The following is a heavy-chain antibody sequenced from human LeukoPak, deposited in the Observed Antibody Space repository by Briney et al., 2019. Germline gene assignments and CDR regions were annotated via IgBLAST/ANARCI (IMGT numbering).Heavy chain of an antibody. CDR3: AKNVFSENYSNYVFDY. D-gene: IGHD4-11*01. Sequence: PGGSLRLSCAASGFTFSSYAMSWVRQAPGKGLEWVSAISGSGGSTYYADSVKGRFTISRGNSKNTLYLQMNSLRAEDTAVYYCAKNVFSENYSNYVFDYWGQGTLVTVSS. CDR2: ISGSGGST. J-gene: IGHJ4*02. CDR1: GFTFSSYA. V-gene: IGHV3-23*01.